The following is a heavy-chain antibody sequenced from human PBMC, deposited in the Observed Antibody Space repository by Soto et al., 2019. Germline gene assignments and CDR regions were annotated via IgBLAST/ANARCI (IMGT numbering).Heavy chain of an antibody. CDR1: GFTFSSYA. CDR2: ISSNGGST. CDR3: ARDRSRGTTVVTPQGQFDY. V-gene: IGHV3-64*01. Sequence: EVQLVESGGGLVQPGGSLRLSCAASGFTFSSYAMHWVRQAPGKGLEYVSAISSNGGSTYYANSVKGRFTISRDNSKNTLYLQMGGLRAEDMAVYYCARDRSRGTTVVTPQGQFDYWGQGTLVTVSS. J-gene: IGHJ4*02. D-gene: IGHD4-17*01.